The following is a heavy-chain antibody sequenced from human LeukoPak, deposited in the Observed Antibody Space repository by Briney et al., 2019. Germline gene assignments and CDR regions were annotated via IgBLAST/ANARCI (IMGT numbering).Heavy chain of an antibody. D-gene: IGHD5-18*01. Sequence: ASVKVSCKASGYTFTSYYMHWVRQAPGRGLEWMGIINPSGGSTGYAQKFQGRVTMTRDMSTSTVYLELSSLRSEDTAVYYCARGSDTAMVPHYYYMDVWGKGTTVTVSS. CDR3: ARGSDTAMVPHYYYMDV. CDR2: INPSGGST. CDR1: GYTFTSYY. V-gene: IGHV1-46*01. J-gene: IGHJ6*03.